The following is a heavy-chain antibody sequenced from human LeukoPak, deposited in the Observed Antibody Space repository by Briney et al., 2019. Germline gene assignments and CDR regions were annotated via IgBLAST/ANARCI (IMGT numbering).Heavy chain of an antibody. J-gene: IGHJ4*02. Sequence: PGRSLRLSCAASGFTFSSYGMHWVRQAPGKGLEWVAVISYDGSNKYYADSVKGGFTISRDNSKNTLYLQMNSLRAEDTAVYYCVSSAEYQLLSGYFDCWGQGTLVTVSS. CDR2: ISYDGSNK. CDR3: VSSAEYQLLSGYFDC. CDR1: GFTFSSYG. D-gene: IGHD2-2*01. V-gene: IGHV3-30*03.